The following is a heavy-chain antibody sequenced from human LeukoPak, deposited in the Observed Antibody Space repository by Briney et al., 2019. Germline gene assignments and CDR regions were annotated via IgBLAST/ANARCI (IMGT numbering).Heavy chain of an antibody. CDR1: GFTFDDYG. D-gene: IGHD3-22*01. CDR3: ARVFSHDSSAYYYGQFDY. V-gene: IGHV3-20*04. J-gene: IGHJ4*02. CDR2: ITWNGGST. Sequence: PGGSLRLSCAASGFTFDDYGMSWVRQAPGKGLEWVSGITWNGGSTAYADSVKGRFTISRDNAKKSLYLQMNSLRAEDTALYYCARVFSHDSSAYYYGQFDYWGQGTLVTVSS.